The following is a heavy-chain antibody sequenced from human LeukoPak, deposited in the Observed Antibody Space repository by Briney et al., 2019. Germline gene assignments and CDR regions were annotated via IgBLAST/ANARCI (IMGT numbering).Heavy chain of an antibody. CDR2: IYYSGST. Sequence: SETLSLTCTVSGGSISSHYWSWIRQPPGKGLEWIGYIYYSGSTNYNPSLKSRVTISVDTSKNQFSLKLSSVTAADTAVYYCAASGWYSWFDPWGQGTLVTVSS. D-gene: IGHD6-19*01. J-gene: IGHJ5*02. CDR1: GGSISSHY. V-gene: IGHV4-59*11. CDR3: AASGWYSWFDP.